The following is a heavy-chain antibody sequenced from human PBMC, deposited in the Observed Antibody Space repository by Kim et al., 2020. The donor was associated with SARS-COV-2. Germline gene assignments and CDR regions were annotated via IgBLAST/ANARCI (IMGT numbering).Heavy chain of an antibody. D-gene: IGHD4-4*01. CDR1: GGSISSGGYY. J-gene: IGHJ4*02. CDR2: IYYSGST. CDR3: ARDKGAYSNYPIFDY. Sequence: TLSLTCPVSGGSISSGGYYWSWIRQHPGKGLEWIGYIYYSGSTYYNPSLKSRVTISVDTSKNQFSLKLSSVTAADTAVYYCARDKGAYSNYPIFDYWGQGTLVTVSS. V-gene: IGHV4-31*03.